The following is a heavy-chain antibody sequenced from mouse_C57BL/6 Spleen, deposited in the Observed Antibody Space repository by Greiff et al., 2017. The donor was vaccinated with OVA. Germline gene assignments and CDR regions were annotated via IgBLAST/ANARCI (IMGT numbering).Heavy chain of an antibody. Sequence: QVQLKQPGAELVKPGASVKLSCQASGYTFTSYWMHWVKQRPGQGLEWIGMIHPNSGSTNYNEKFKSKATLTVDKSSSTAYMQLSSLTSEDSAVYYCASVHYYGSSPYYAMDYWGQGTSVTVSS. V-gene: IGHV1-64*01. CDR3: ASVHYYGSSPYYAMDY. CDR1: GYTFTSYW. J-gene: IGHJ4*01. D-gene: IGHD1-1*01. CDR2: IHPNSGST.